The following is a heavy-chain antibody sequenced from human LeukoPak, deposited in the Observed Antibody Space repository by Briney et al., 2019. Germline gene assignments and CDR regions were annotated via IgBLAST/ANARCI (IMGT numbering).Heavy chain of an antibody. CDR3: ARDRRVVATRRPIDY. D-gene: IGHD5-12*01. J-gene: IGHJ4*02. CDR2: IWYDGSNK. V-gene: IGHV3-33*01. Sequence: PGGSLRLSCAASGFTFSSYGMHWVRQAPGKGLEWVAVIWYDGSNKYCADSVKGRFTISRDNSKNTLYLQMNSLRAEDTAVYYCARDRRVVATRRPIDYWGQGTLVTVSS. CDR1: GFTFSSYG.